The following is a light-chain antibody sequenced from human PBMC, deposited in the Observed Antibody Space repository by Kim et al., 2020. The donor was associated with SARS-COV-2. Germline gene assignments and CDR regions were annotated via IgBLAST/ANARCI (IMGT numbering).Light chain of an antibody. V-gene: IGLV3-1*01. CDR1: RLRDNF. CDR2: QNA. CDR3: PAWDTKTGWV. J-gene: IGLJ3*02. Sequence: VSTGQTTSITCSGGRLRDNFVCWYQQKAGLSPVLVIYQNAKRPSGIPDRFSCSNSGTAATLIISGTQASDEADYYCPAWDTKTGWVFGGGTQLTVL.